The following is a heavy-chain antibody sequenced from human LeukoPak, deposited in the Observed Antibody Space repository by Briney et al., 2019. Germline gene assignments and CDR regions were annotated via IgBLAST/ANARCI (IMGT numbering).Heavy chain of an antibody. V-gene: IGHV4-59*01. CDR2: IFYTGST. CDR3: ATLTGGDDAFDI. Sequence: SETLSLTCTVSGGSISSYYWSWIRQPPGKGLEWIGYIFYTGSTNYNPSLKRRVTISVLTSKNRFSLKLSSVTAADTAVYYCATLTGGDDAFDIWGQGTMVTVSS. CDR1: GGSISSYY. J-gene: IGHJ3*02. D-gene: IGHD4-23*01.